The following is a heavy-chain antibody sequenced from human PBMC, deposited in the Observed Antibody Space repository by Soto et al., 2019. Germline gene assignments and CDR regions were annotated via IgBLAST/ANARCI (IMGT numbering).Heavy chain of an antibody. V-gene: IGHV1-18*01. CDR3: ARDVFY. Sequence: QVQLVQSGAEMKKPGASVKVSCKASGYTFSSHGINWVRQAPGQRLEWVGWISADDGYTNYEQNLQYRVIMTTDTSTSTAYMELKSLRSDDTAVYYCARDVFYWGQGTLVTVSS. CDR1: GYTFSSHG. J-gene: IGHJ4*02. CDR2: ISADDGYT.